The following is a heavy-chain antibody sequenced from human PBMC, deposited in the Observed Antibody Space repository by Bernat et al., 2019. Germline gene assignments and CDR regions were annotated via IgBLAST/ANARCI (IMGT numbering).Heavy chain of an antibody. CDR2: ISYDGSNK. CDR3: AKDGGSYYGSGYLDY. CDR1: GFTFSSYG. V-gene: IGHV3-30*18. D-gene: IGHD3-10*01. Sequence: QVQLVESGGGVVQPGRSLRLSCAASGFTFSSYGMHWVRQAPGKGLEWVAVISYDGSNKYYADSVKGRFTISRDNSKNTLYLQMNSLRAEDTAVYYCAKDGGSYYGSGYLDYWGQGTLVTVSS. J-gene: IGHJ4*02.